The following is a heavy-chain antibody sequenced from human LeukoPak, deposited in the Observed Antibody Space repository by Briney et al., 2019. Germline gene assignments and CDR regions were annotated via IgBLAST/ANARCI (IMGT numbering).Heavy chain of an antibody. CDR1: GFTFSSYW. CDR2: IKQDGSEK. Sequence: GGSLRLSCAAYGFTFSSYWMSWVRQAPGKGLEWVANIKQDGSEKYYVDSVKGRFTISRDNAKNSLYLQMNSLRAEDTAVYYCARGAYYFDYWGQGTLVTVSS. J-gene: IGHJ4*02. CDR3: ARGAYYFDY. V-gene: IGHV3-7*01.